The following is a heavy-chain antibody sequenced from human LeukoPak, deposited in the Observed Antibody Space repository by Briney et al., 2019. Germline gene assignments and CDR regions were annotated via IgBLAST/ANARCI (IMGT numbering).Heavy chain of an antibody. J-gene: IGHJ4*02. D-gene: IGHD1-1*01. CDR1: GFTFSSYG. Sequence: GRSLRLSCAPSGFTFSSYGTHWVRQAPGKGLGWVAVISYDGSNKYYADSVKGRSTISRDNSKNTLYLQMNSLRAEDMAVYYCVKRWTGTTIGQQDYWGQGTLVTVSS. CDR2: ISYDGSNK. V-gene: IGHV3-30*18. CDR3: VKRWTGTTIGQQDY.